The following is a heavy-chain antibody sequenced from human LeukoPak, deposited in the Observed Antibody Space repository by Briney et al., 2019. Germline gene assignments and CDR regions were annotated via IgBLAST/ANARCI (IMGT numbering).Heavy chain of an antibody. V-gene: IGHV4-4*07. CDR1: GLSISSYY. Sequence: SGTLSLTCTVSGLSISSYYWRWLRQPAGKGLEWIGRIYTSGSTNYNPSLKSRVTMSVDTSKNQFSLKLSSVTAADTAVYYCARVGVGAVSYFGYWGQGTLVTVSS. D-gene: IGHD1-26*01. CDR3: ARVGVGAVSYFGY. CDR2: IYTSGST. J-gene: IGHJ4*02.